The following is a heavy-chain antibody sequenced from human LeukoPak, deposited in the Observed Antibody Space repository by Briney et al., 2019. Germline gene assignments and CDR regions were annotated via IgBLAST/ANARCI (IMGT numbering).Heavy chain of an antibody. CDR3: ARDLGYYYDSSGYSDY. V-gene: IGHV1-46*01. CDR1: RYTFTSYY. Sequence: GASVKVSCKASRYTFTSYYMHWVRQAPGQGLEWMGIINPSGGSTSYAQKFQGRVTMTRDTSTSTVYMELSSLRSEDTAVYYCARDLGYYYDSSGYSDYWGQGTLVTVSS. CDR2: INPSGGST. J-gene: IGHJ4*02. D-gene: IGHD3-22*01.